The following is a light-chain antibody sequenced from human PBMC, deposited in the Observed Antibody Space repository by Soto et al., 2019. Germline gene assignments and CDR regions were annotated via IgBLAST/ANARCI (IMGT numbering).Light chain of an antibody. CDR1: QSVSRN. CDR3: QQYNKWPLIT. J-gene: IGKJ5*01. V-gene: IGKV3-15*01. Sequence: ELVITQSPATLSVSPGEGATVSCRASQSVSRNLAWYQQKPGQAPRLLIFDASTRATGVPARFSGSGSGTEFTLTISSLQSEDFAVYYCQQYNKWPLITFGQGTRLEIK. CDR2: DAS.